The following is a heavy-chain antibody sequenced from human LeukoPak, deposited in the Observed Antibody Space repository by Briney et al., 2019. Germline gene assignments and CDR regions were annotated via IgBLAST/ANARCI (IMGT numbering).Heavy chain of an antibody. CDR3: AIPRYSGSYWGAFDI. J-gene: IGHJ3*02. Sequence: GESLKISCKGSGYSFTSYWIGWVRQMPGKGLEWMGIIYPGDSDTRYSPSFQGQVTISADKSISTAYLQWSSLKASDTAMYYCAIPRYSGSYWGAFDIWGQGTMVTVSS. CDR2: IYPGDSDT. CDR1: GYSFTSYW. D-gene: IGHD1-26*01. V-gene: IGHV5-51*01.